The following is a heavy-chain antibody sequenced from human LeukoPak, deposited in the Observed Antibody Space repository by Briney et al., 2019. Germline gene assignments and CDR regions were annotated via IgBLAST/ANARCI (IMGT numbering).Heavy chain of an antibody. V-gene: IGHV4-31*03. CDR3: ARDLGSSGYYLDY. D-gene: IGHD3-22*01. Sequence: SETLSLTCTVSGGSISSGGYYWSCIRLHPGKGLECIGYIYYSGSTYYNPSLKSRVTISVDTSKNQFSLKLSSVTAADTAVYYCARDLGSSGYYLDYWGQGTLVTVSS. J-gene: IGHJ4*02. CDR1: GGSISSGGYY. CDR2: IYYSGST.